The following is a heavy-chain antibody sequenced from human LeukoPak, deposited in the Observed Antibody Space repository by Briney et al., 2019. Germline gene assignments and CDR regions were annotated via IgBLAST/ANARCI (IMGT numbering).Heavy chain of an antibody. Sequence: GGSLRLSCAASGFTFSSYWMSWVRQAPGKGLEWVSYISSLSGTIYYADSVKGRFTISRDNAKSSLYLQMNSLRAEDTAVYYCARDQGGGTSYWGQGTLVTVSS. J-gene: IGHJ4*02. D-gene: IGHD2-2*01. CDR2: ISSLSGTI. CDR3: ARDQGGGTSY. V-gene: IGHV3-48*01. CDR1: GFTFSSYW.